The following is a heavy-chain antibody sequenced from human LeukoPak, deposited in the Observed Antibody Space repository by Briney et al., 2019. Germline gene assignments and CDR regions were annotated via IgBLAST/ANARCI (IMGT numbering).Heavy chain of an antibody. J-gene: IGHJ4*02. CDR2: IVVVSGNT. D-gene: IGHD3-22*01. V-gene: IGHV1-58*02. CDR1: GFTFTSSA. Sequence: GTSVKVSCKASGFTFTSSAMQWVRQARGQRLEWIGWIVVVSGNTNYAQKFQERVTITRDMSTSTAYMELSSLRSEDTAVYYCAAGTYYYDSSGYHLGYWGQGTLVIVSS. CDR3: AAGTYYYDSSGYHLGY.